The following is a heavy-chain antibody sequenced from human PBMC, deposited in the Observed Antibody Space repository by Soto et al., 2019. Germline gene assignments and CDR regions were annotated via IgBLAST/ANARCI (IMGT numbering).Heavy chain of an antibody. J-gene: IGHJ3*02. V-gene: IGHV4-59*08. CDR1: GGSISSYY. CDR2: IYYSGST. Sequence: QVQLQESGPGLVKPSETLSLTCTVSGGSISSYYWSWIRQPPGKGLEWIGYIYYSGSTNYNPSLKSRVTISVDTSKNQFSLKLSSVTAADTAVYYCARHYGDYPVDAFDIRGQGTMVTVSS. D-gene: IGHD4-17*01. CDR3: ARHYGDYPVDAFDI.